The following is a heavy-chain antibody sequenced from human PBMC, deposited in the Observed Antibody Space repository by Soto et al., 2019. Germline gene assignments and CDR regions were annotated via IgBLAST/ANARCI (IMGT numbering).Heavy chain of an antibody. D-gene: IGHD2-8*02. J-gene: IGHJ4*02. CDR1: GGSFSGYY. V-gene: IGHV4-34*01. CDR3: ARDKITGLFDY. CDR2: INHSGST. Sequence: SETLSLTCAVYGGSFSGYYWTWISKPPETGLEWIGEINHSGSTNYNPSLKSRVTISVDTSKNQFSLKLTSVTASVSSVYYCARDKITGLFDYWGQGTLVTVSS.